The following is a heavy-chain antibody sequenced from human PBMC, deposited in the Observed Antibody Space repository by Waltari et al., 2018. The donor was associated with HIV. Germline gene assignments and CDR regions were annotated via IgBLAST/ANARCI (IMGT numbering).Heavy chain of an antibody. V-gene: IGHV4-39*07. CDR3: ARDGSYQLL. CDR2: IYYSGST. D-gene: IGHD2-2*01. Sequence: QLQLQESGPGLVTPSETLSLTCTVAGGPISSSCYSWGWIRQPPGKGLEWIGSIYYSGSTYYNPSLKSRVTISVDTSKNQFSLKLSSVTAADTAVYYCARDGSYQLLWSQGTLVTVSS. CDR1: GGPISSSCYS. J-gene: IGHJ4*02.